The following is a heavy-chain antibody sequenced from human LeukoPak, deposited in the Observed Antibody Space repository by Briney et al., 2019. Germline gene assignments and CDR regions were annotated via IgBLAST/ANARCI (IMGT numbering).Heavy chain of an antibody. CDR2: IYYSGSA. Sequence: SETLSLTCTVSGASISNYYWSWIRQPPGKGLEWMGYIYYSGSASYNPSLKSRVTISVDTSKNQFSLKLSSVTAADTAVYYCARTSLGYCRRTSCYNAFDIRGQGTMVTGSS. D-gene: IGHD2-2*02. CDR3: ARTSLGYCRRTSCYNAFDI. CDR1: GASISNYY. V-gene: IGHV4-59*01. J-gene: IGHJ3*02.